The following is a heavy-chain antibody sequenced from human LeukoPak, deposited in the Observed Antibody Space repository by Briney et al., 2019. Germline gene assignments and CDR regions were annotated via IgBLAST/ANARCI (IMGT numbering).Heavy chain of an antibody. CDR3: AKGIAAAGTTLPDY. J-gene: IGHJ4*02. CDR2: ISGSGGST. D-gene: IGHD6-13*01. Sequence: GGSLRLSCAASGFTFSSYAMHWVRQAPGKGLEGVSAISGSGGSTYYADSVKGRFTISRDNSKNTLYLQMNSLRAEDTAVYYCAKGIAAAGTTLPDYWGQGTLVTVSS. V-gene: IGHV3-23*01. CDR1: GFTFSSYA.